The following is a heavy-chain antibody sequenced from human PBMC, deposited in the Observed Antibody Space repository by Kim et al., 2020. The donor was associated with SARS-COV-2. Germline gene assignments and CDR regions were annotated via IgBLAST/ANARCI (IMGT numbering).Heavy chain of an antibody. CDR3: AKALPPYYYDSSGYYGGYYGMDV. V-gene: IGHV3-9*01. D-gene: IGHD3-22*01. CDR1: GFTFGDYA. Sequence: GGSLRLSCAASGFTFGDYAMHWVRQAPGKGLEWVSGISWNSGSIGYADSVKGRFTISRDNAKNSLYLQMNSLRAEDTALYYCAKALPPYYYDSSGYYGGYYGMDVWGQGTTVTVSS. J-gene: IGHJ6*02. CDR2: ISWNSGSI.